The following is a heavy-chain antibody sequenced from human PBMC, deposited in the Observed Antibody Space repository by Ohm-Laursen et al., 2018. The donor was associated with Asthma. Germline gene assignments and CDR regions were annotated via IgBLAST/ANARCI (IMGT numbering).Heavy chain of an antibody. V-gene: IGHV3-11*01. CDR1: GFTFSDYY. Sequence: SLRLSCSASGFTFSDYYMSWIRQAPGKGLEWVSYISSSGSTIYCADSVKGRFTISRDNAKNSLYLQMNSLRAEDTAVYYCARVLAPADAFDIWGQGTMVTVSS. J-gene: IGHJ3*02. CDR3: ARVLAPADAFDI. CDR2: ISSSGSTI.